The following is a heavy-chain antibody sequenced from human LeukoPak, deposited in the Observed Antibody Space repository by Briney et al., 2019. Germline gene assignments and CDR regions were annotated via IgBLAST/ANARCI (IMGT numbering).Heavy chain of an antibody. V-gene: IGHV4-31*03. CDR2: IYYSGST. D-gene: IGHD2/OR15-2a*01. J-gene: IGHJ4*02. CDR3: ARAFLYYFDY. CDR1: GGSISSGGYY. Sequence: SETLSLTCTVSGGSISSGGYYWSWIRQHPGKGLEWIGYIYYSGSTYYNPSLKSRVTISVDTSKNQFSPKLSSVTAADTAVYYCARAFLYYFDYWGQGTLVTVSS.